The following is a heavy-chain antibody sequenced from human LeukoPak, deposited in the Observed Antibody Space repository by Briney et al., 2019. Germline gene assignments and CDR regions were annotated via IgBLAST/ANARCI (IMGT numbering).Heavy chain of an antibody. J-gene: IGHJ5*02. Sequence: PGRSLRLSCAASGFTFDDYAMHWVRQAPGKGLAWVSGISWNSGTIDYADSVKGRFTISRDNAKNSLYLQMNSLRAEDTALYYCAKGEKSRYSYDAELNNWFDPWGQGTLVTVSS. V-gene: IGHV3-9*01. CDR1: GFTFDDYA. CDR3: AKGEKSRYSYDAELNNWFDP. CDR2: ISWNSGTI. D-gene: IGHD5-18*01.